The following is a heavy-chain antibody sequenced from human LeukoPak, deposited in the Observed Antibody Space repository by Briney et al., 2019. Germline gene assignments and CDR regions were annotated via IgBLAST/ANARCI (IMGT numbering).Heavy chain of an antibody. CDR1: GYTFTSYD. J-gene: IGHJ4*02. Sequence: GASVKVSCKASGYTFTSYDINWVRQATGQGLEWMGWMNPNSGNTGYAQKFQGRVTMTRNTSISTAYMELSSLSSEDTAVYYCARGRITVGATVYWGQGTLVTVSS. CDR3: ARGRITVGATVY. CDR2: MNPNSGNT. V-gene: IGHV1-8*01. D-gene: IGHD1-26*01.